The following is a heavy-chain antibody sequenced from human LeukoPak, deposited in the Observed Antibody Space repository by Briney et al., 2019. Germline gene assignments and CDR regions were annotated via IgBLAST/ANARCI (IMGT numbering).Heavy chain of an antibody. Sequence: ASVKVSCKASGYTFTSFGISWVRQAPGQGLEWVGWISADNVNANYAQKFQGRVNMTTDTSTSTAYMELRSLRSDDTAVYYCARERTGELEHYDYWGQGTLVTVSS. CDR2: ISADNVNA. CDR1: GYTFTSFG. D-gene: IGHD1/OR15-1a*01. CDR3: ARERTGELEHYDY. J-gene: IGHJ4*02. V-gene: IGHV1-18*01.